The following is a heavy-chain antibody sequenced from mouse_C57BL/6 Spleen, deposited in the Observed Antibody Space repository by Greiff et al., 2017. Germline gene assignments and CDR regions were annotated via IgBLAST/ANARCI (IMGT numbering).Heavy chain of an antibody. CDR3: TRRDYDEAYWSAY. V-gene: IGHV1-15*01. J-gene: IGHJ3*01. Sequence: VQLQQSGAELVRPGASVTLSCKASGYTFTDYEMHWVKQTPVHGLEWIGAIDPETGGTAYNQKFKGKAILTADKSSSTAYMELRSLTSEDSAVYYCTRRDYDEAYWSAYWGQGTLVTVSA. CDR2: IDPETGGT. D-gene: IGHD2-4*01. CDR1: GYTFTDYE.